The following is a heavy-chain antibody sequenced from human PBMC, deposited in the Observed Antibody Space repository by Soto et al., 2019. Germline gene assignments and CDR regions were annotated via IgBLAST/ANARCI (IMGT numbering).Heavy chain of an antibody. CDR3: ARHLVTVTFNTLFNWFDP. CDR2: IYYSGST. V-gene: IGHV4-39*01. J-gene: IGHJ5*02. D-gene: IGHD4-4*01. CDR1: GGSISSSSYY. Sequence: SETLSLTCTVSGGSISSSSYYWGWIRQPPGKGLEWIGSIYYSGSTYYNPSLKSRVTISVDTSKNQFSLKLSSVTAAETAVYYCARHLVTVTFNTLFNWFDPWGQGTLVTVSS.